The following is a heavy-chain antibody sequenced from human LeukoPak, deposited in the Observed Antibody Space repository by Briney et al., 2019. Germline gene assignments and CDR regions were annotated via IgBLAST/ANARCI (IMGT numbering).Heavy chain of an antibody. CDR1: GYTFTSYD. J-gene: IGHJ6*02. D-gene: IGHD5-12*01. V-gene: IGHV1-8*01. Sequence: ASVKVSCKASGYTFTSYDINWVRQATGQGLEWMGWMNPNSGNTGYAQKFQGRVAMTRNTSISTAYMELSSLRSEDTAVYYCARVGVVSYDGGMDVWGQGTTVTVSS. CDR2: MNPNSGNT. CDR3: ARVGVVSYDGGMDV.